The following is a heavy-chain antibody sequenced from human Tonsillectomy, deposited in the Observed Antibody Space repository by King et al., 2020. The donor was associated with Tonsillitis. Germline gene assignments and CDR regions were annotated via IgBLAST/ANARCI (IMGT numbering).Heavy chain of an antibody. D-gene: IGHD4-11*01. V-gene: IGHV3-11*05. CDR3: ARADYSIDLWDYYYYMGV. Sequence: VQLVESGGGLVKPGGSLRLSCAASGFSFSDYYMSWIRQAPGNGLEWVSSISSTSSYTNYADSVTGRFTISRDNAKNSLYLQMNSLRAEDTTVYYCARADYSIDLWDYYYYMGVWGKGTTVTVSS. CDR2: ISSTSSYT. J-gene: IGHJ6*03. CDR1: GFSFSDYY.